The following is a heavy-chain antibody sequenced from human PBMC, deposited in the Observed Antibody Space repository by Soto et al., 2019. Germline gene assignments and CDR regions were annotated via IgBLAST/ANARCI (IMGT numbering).Heavy chain of an antibody. V-gene: IGHV1-18*01. J-gene: IGHJ6*02. Sequence: QVQLVQSGAEVKKPGASVKVSCKASGYTFTSYGISWVRQAPGQGLEWMGWIRAYNGNTNYAQKPQGRVTMTTDTSPSTASMHLRSLTSDFTAVYYCARDLPTMDLWGQGTTVTVSS. CDR3: ARDLPTMDL. CDR1: GYTFTSYG. CDR2: IRAYNGNT.